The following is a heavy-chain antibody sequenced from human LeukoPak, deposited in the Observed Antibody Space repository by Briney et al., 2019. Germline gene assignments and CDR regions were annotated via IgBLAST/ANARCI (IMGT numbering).Heavy chain of an antibody. J-gene: IGHJ6*02. Sequence: GGSLRLSCAVSRFTFSNAWMSWVRQAPGKGLEWVGRIKSKTDGGTTDYAAPVKGRFTISRDDSKNTLYLQMNSLKTEDTAVYYCTTAPGGGDYYYYGMDVWGQGTTVTVSS. D-gene: IGHD2-21*01. CDR2: IKSKTDGGTT. CDR3: TTAPGGGDYYYYGMDV. V-gene: IGHV3-15*01. CDR1: RFTFSNAW.